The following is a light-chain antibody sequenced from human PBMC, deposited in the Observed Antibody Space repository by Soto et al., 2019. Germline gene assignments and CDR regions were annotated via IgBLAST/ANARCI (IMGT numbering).Light chain of an antibody. CDR3: CSYAGSNTWV. CDR1: SSDVGSYNL. J-gene: IGLJ3*02. Sequence: QSALTQPASVSGSPGQSITISCTGTSSDVGSYNLVSWYQQHPGKAPKLMISEVTKRPSGVSNRFSGSKSGNTASLTISGFQAEDESDYYCCSYAGSNTWVFGGGTKLTVL. V-gene: IGLV2-23*02. CDR2: EVT.